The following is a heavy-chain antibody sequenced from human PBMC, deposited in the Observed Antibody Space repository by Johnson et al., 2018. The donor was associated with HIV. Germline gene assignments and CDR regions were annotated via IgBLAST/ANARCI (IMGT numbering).Heavy chain of an antibody. D-gene: IGHD2-21*02. CDR1: GFTFSHYS. CDR2: ISYDGSNK. V-gene: IGHV3-30*04. J-gene: IGHJ3*02. CDR3: ARDPHIVVVTIIDTTMNAFDI. Sequence: QVQLVESGGGVVQPGRSLRLSCAASGFTFSHYSMHWVRQAPGKGLEWVAVISYDGSNKYYADSVKGRFTISRDNSKNTMSLQMNSPRVEDTAVYYCARDPHIVVVTIIDTTMNAFDIWGQGTMVTVSS.